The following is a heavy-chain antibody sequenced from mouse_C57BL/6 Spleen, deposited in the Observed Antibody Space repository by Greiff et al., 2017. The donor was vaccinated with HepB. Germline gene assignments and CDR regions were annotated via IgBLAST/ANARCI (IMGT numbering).Heavy chain of an antibody. CDR2: ISSGSSTI. CDR3: ARPVFRRGPFAY. V-gene: IGHV5-17*01. D-gene: IGHD6-2*01. CDR1: GFTFSDYG. Sequence: EVQGVESGGGLVKPGGSLKLSCAASGFTFSDYGMHWVRQAPEKGLEWVAYISSGSSTIYYADTVKGRFTISRVIAKNTLILQMTSLRSEDTAIYYCARPVFRRGPFAYWGQGTLVTVSA. J-gene: IGHJ3*01.